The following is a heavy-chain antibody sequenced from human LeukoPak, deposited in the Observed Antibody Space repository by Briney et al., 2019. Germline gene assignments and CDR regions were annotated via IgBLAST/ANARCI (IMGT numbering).Heavy chain of an antibody. CDR1: GGSISSYY. V-gene: IGHV4-4*07. Sequence: SETLSLTCTVSGGSISSYYWTWIRQPAGMGLEWIGRIYASGTSNYNPSLKSRATISADKSKNQFSLRLSSVTAADTAVYYCARGLDGYGTFDYWGQGTLVTVSS. D-gene: IGHD5-24*01. CDR2: IYASGTS. J-gene: IGHJ4*02. CDR3: ARGLDGYGTFDY.